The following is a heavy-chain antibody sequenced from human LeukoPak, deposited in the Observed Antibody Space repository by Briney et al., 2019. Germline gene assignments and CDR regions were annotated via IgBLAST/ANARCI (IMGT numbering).Heavy chain of an antibody. J-gene: IGHJ6*02. D-gene: IGHD4-17*01. V-gene: IGHV3-23*01. CDR2: ISGSGGST. CDR1: GFTFSSYS. CDR3: ARGTVTFYYYYGMDV. Sequence: PGGSLRLSCAASGFTFSSYSMNWVRQAPGKGLEWVSAISGSGGSTFHADSVKGRFTISRDNSKNTLYLQMNSLRAEDTAVYYCARGTVTFYYYYGMDVWGQGTTVTVSS.